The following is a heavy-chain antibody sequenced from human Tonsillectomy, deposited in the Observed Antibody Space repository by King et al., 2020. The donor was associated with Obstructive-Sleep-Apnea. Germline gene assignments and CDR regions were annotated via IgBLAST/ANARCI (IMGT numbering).Heavy chain of an antibody. CDR1: GFTFSTYW. D-gene: IGHD5-24*01. Sequence: VQLVESGGGLVQPGGSLRLSCAASGFTFSTYWMAWVRQAPGKGLEFVANIKQDGSEEEYVDSVKGRFTISRDNAKNSLYLQMNSRRAEDTAVYYCAKWRWLQSEFENWGQGTLVTVSS. CDR3: AKWRWLQSEFEN. CDR2: IKQDGSEE. V-gene: IGHV3-7*01. J-gene: IGHJ4*02.